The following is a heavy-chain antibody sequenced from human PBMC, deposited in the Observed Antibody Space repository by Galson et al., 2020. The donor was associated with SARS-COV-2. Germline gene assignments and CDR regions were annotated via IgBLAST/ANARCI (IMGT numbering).Heavy chain of an antibody. Sequence: GESLKISCAASGFTLTDYYMSWIRQAPGKGLEWVSYMSSGGTIMYYAESRKGRFTLSRDNDKNTLYLQMNSLRAEDTAVYSCATVTVVVPPANYYSYGMDVWGHGTTVTVSS. J-gene: IGHJ6*02. CDR3: ATVTVVVPPANYYSYGMDV. V-gene: IGHV3-11*01. CDR2: MSSGGTIM. D-gene: IGHD2-2*01. CDR1: GFTLTDYY.